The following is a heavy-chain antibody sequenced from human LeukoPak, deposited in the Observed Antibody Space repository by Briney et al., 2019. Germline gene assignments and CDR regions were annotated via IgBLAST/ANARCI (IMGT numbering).Heavy chain of an antibody. CDR1: GYTFTGYY. D-gene: IGHD4-17*01. CDR2: INPNSGGT. J-gene: IGHJ3*02. CDR3: ARVIAYGDYDGFSAFDI. V-gene: IGHV1-2*02. Sequence: ASVKVSCKASGYTFTGYYMHWVRQAPGQGLEWMGWINPNSGGTNYAQKLQGRVTMTTDTSTSTAYMELRSLRSDDTAVYYCARVIAYGDYDGFSAFDIWGQGTMVTVSS.